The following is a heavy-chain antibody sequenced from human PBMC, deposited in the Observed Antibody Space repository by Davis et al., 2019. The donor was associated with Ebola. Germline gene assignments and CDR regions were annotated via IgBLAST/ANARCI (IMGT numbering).Heavy chain of an antibody. J-gene: IGHJ4*02. Sequence: GGSLRLSCAASGFTFSSYAMHWVRQAPGKGLEWVAVISYDGSNKYYADSVKGRFTISRDNSKNTLYLQMDSLRAEDTAVYHCAKDWDHYGPQYWGQGTLVTVSS. CDR1: GFTFSSYA. CDR2: ISYDGSNK. D-gene: IGHD4-17*01. V-gene: IGHV3-30-3*01. CDR3: AKDWDHYGPQY.